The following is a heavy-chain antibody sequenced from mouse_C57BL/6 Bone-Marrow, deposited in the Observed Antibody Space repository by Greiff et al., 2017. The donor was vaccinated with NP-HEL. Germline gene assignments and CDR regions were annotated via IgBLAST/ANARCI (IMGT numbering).Heavy chain of an antibody. J-gene: IGHJ1*03. D-gene: IGHD1-1*01. CDR3: ARLITTVVATKYFDV. V-gene: IGHV3-8*01. CDR2: ISYSGST. CDR1: GYSITSDY. Sequence: EVKLVESGPGLAKPSQTLSLTCSVTGYSITSDYWNWIRKFPGNKLEYMGYISYSGSTYYNPSLNSRISITRDTSKNQYYLQLNSVTTEDTATYYCARLITTVVATKYFDVWGTGTTVTVSS.